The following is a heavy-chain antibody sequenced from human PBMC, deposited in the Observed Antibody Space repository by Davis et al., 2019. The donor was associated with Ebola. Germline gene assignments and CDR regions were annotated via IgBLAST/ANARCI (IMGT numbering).Heavy chain of an antibody. CDR2: IYHSGST. Sequence: SETLSLTCAVSGGSISSSNWWSWVRQPPGKGLEWIGSIYHSGSTNYSPSLKSRVTISADTSKNQFSLRLKPVTAADTAMYYCARDYVYWGQGILVTVSS. J-gene: IGHJ4*02. D-gene: IGHD1-14*01. CDR1: GGSISSSNW. CDR3: ARDYVY. V-gene: IGHV4-4*02.